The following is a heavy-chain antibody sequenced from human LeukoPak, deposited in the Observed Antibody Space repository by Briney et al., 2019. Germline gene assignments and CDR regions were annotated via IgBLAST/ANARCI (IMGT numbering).Heavy chain of an antibody. Sequence: ASLNVSCKVSGYSLTELSIHWVRQAPGQGLEGKGGIDPEDVETLYAQNRPGRVTMPEHTTTHTAYTQLSSVRSEPTARSYITTVWGGSSSGFDYWGQRPRVTVSS. CDR2: IDPEDVET. J-gene: IGHJ4*02. V-gene: IGHV1-24*01. CDR3: TTVWGGSSSGFDY. D-gene: IGHD3-22*01. CDR1: GYSLTELS.